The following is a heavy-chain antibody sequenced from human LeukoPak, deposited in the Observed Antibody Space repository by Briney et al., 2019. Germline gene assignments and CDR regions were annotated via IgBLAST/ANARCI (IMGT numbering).Heavy chain of an antibody. Sequence: GGSLRLSCAASGFTFSSYAMSWVRQAPGKGLEWVSAISGSGGSTYYADSVKGRFTISRDNSKNTLYLQMNSLRAEDRAVYYCGRSLITMVRGVIAYWGQGTLVTVSS. CDR1: GFTFSSYA. J-gene: IGHJ4*02. D-gene: IGHD3-10*01. V-gene: IGHV3-23*01. CDR3: GRSLITMVRGVIAY. CDR2: ISGSGGST.